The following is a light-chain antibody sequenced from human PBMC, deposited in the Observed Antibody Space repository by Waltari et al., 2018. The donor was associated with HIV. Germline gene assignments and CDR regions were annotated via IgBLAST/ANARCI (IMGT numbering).Light chain of an antibody. Sequence: QSVLTQPPSVSAAPGQKVTISCSGGSSNIGKNYVSWYQQLPGTAPKLLMYDNNERPSGIPDRFAGSKAGTSATLGITGLQTGDEADYYCATWDDALSAGVFGGGTRLTVL. J-gene: IGLJ2*01. CDR2: DNN. CDR1: SSNIGKNY. V-gene: IGLV1-51*01. CDR3: ATWDDALSAGV.